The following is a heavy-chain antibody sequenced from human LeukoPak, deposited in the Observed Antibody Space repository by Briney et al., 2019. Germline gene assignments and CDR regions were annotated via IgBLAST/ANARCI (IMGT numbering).Heavy chain of an antibody. V-gene: IGHV3-23*01. D-gene: IGHD5-12*01. CDR1: GFTFNCYA. CDR3: HKNRHSDFDGDALDV. Sequence: GGSLRLFCAASGFTFNCYAMSWLRQAPGKGLEWVPAISGSGGSTYYADSVKGRFTISRDNSKNTLYLQMHSLRAEDEAVYDIHKNRHSDFDGDALDVWGQGTMVTVSS. J-gene: IGHJ3*01. CDR2: ISGSGGST.